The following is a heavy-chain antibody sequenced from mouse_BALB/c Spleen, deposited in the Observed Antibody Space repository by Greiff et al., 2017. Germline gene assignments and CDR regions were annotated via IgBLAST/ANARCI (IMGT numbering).Heavy chain of an antibody. J-gene: IGHJ4*01. CDR2: ISYSGST. CDR3: ARVYYGSPPYAMDY. Sequence: EVHLVESGPSLVKPSQTLSLTCSVTGDSITSGYWNWIRKFPGNKLEYMGYISYSGSTYYNPSLKSRISITRDTSKNQYYLQLNSVTTEDTATYYCARVYYGSPPYAMDYWGQGTSVTVSS. CDR1: GDSITSGY. V-gene: IGHV3-8*02. D-gene: IGHD1-1*01.